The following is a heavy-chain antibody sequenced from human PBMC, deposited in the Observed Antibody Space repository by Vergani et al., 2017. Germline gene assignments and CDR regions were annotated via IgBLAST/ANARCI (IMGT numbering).Heavy chain of an antibody. CDR3: ATEDPGSATVASTIPLCH. Sequence: EVQLVESGGGLVQPGGSLRLSCAASGFTFSSYTMNWVRQAPGRGLEWLAYISSTSGSIYYADSVKGRFTISRDNAKNTLYLQLNSLRAEDTAVYYCATEDPGSATVASTIPLCHWGQETLVTVSS. D-gene: IGHD5/OR15-5a*01. V-gene: IGHV3-48*01. CDR1: GFTFSSYT. CDR2: ISSTSGSI. J-gene: IGHJ4*02.